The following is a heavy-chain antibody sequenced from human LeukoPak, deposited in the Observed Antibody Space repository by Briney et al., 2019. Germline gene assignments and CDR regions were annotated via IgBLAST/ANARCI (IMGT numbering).Heavy chain of an antibody. D-gene: IGHD5-24*01. Sequence: SQTLSLTCTVSGGSISSGDYYWNWIRQPPGKGLEWIGYISYSGSTYYNPSLKSRVTISIDTSKNQFSLKLSSVTAADTAVYYCARGFLLRRDASNRGAFWDFDLWGRGTLVIVSS. J-gene: IGHJ2*01. CDR1: GGSISSGDYY. CDR3: ARGFLLRRDASNRGAFWDFDL. CDR2: ISYSGST. V-gene: IGHV4-30-4*08.